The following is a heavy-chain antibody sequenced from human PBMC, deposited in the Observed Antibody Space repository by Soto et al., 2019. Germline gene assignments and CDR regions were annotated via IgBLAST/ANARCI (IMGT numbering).Heavy chain of an antibody. J-gene: IGHJ4*02. Sequence: GGSLRLSCAASGFTFSSYSMNWVRQAPGKGLEWVSSISSSSSYIYYADSVKGRFTISRDNAKNSLYLQMNSLRAEDTAVYYCARVTALGVVVPAAITAIAGVDYWGQGTLVTVSS. CDR2: ISSSSSYI. V-gene: IGHV3-21*01. CDR1: GFTFSSYS. D-gene: IGHD2-2*02. CDR3: ARVTALGVVVPAAITAIAGVDY.